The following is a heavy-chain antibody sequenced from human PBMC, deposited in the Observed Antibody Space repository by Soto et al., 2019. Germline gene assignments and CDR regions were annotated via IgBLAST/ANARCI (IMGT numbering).Heavy chain of an antibody. D-gene: IGHD3-3*01. CDR1: GGTFSSYA. CDR3: ARVIYYDFWSGYYDY. CDR2: IIPIFGTA. Sequence: ASVKVSCKASGGTFSSYAISWVRQAPGQGLEWMGGIIPIFGTANYAQKFQGRVTITADESTSTAYMELSSLRSEDTAVYYCARVIYYDFWSGYYDYWGQGTLVTVSS. J-gene: IGHJ4*02. V-gene: IGHV1-69*13.